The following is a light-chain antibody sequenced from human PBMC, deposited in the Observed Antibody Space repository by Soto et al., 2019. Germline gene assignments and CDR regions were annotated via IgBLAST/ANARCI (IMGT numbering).Light chain of an antibody. V-gene: IGKV3-20*01. J-gene: IGKJ3*01. CDR1: QSVSSSY. Sequence: EIVLTQSPGTLSLSPGERATLSCRASQSVSSSYLAWYQQKPGQAPRLLIYGASGRATGIPDRFSGSGSGTAFTLTISRLSPDDFAVYYCQQYGSSPLFTVGPGTKVDIK. CDR2: GAS. CDR3: QQYGSSPLFT.